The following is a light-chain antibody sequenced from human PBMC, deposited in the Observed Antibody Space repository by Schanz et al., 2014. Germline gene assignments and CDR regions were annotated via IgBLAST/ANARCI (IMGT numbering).Light chain of an antibody. J-gene: IGLJ3*02. V-gene: IGLV2-11*01. CDR1: SSYVGGYNY. CDR2: DVS. Sequence: QSALTQPRSVSGSPGQSVTISCTGTSSYVGGYNYVSWYQRHPGKAPKLMIYDVSKRPSGVPDRFSGSKSGNTASLTVSGLQAEDEAEYYCSSNVGSNNFQFGGGTKLTVL. CDR3: SSNVGSNNFQ.